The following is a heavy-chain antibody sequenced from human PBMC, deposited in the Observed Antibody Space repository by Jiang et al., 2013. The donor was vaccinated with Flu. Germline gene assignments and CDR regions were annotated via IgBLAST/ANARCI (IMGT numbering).Heavy chain of an antibody. Sequence: EVKKPGSSVKVSCKASGGTFSSYAISWVRQAPGQGLEWMGGIIPIFGTANYAQKFQGRVTITADKSTRTAYMELSSLRSEDTAVYYCAREKVPAVKGHYYYYYAMDVWGQGTKVT. J-gene: IGHJ6*02. CDR3: AREKVPAVKGHYYYYYAMDV. CDR2: IIPIFGTA. D-gene: IGHD2-2*01. CDR1: GGTFSSYA. V-gene: IGHV1-69*06.